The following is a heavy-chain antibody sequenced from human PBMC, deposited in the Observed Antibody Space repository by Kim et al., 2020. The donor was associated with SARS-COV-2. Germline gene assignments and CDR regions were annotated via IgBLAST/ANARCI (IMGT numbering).Heavy chain of an antibody. CDR3: ARHQMATRKDHYYYYYGMDV. CDR2: IYYSGST. V-gene: IGHV4-39*01. Sequence: SETLSLTCTVSGGSISSSSYYWGWIRQPPGKGLEWIGSIYYSGSTYYNPSLKSRVTISVDTSKNQFSLKLSSVTAADTAVYYCARHQMATRKDHYYYYYGMDVWGQGTTVTVSS. J-gene: IGHJ6*02. CDR1: GGSISSSSYY.